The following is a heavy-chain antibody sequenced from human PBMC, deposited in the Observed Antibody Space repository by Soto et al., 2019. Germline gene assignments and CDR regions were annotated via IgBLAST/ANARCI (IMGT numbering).Heavy chain of an antibody. V-gene: IGHV4-59*01. CDR3: AAGEASSRNLAPYNLDF. CDR1: GGSMSNYF. CDR2: IHYSGTT. D-gene: IGHD6-13*01. J-gene: IGHJ4*02. Sequence: VSLTCTVSGGSMSNYFWTWSRQPPGKGLAWIGYIHYSGTTSFFPSYNPSLRSRVTISEATSKNQFSLKLLSVTTADTAVYFCAAGEASSRNLAPYNLDFWGQGTLVTVSS.